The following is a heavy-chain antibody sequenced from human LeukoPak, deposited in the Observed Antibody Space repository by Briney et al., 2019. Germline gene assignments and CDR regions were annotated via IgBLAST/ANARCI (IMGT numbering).Heavy chain of an antibody. CDR3: ARSDCSGGSCYLDY. D-gene: IGHD2-15*01. J-gene: IGHJ4*02. CDR1: GFTFSSYW. CDR2: INSDGSNT. Sequence: PGGSLRLSCAASGFTFSSYWMHWVRQAPGKGLVWVSRINSDGSNTSYADSVKGRFTISRDNAKNTLYLQMNSLRAEDTAVYYCARSDCSGGSCYLDYWGQGTLVTVSS. V-gene: IGHV3-74*01.